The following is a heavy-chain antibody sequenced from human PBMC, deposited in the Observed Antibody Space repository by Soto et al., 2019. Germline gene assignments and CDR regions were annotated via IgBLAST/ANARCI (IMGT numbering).Heavy chain of an antibody. V-gene: IGHV3-33*01. Sequence: QVQLVESGGGVVQPGRSLRLSCAASGFTFSSYGMHWVRQAPGKGLEWVAVIWYDGSNKYYADSVKGRFTISRDNSKNTLHLQMNSLSAEDTAVYYCARDLYQYRGYDLHYWGQGTLVTVSS. CDR3: ARDLYQYRGYDLHY. CDR2: IWYDGSNK. J-gene: IGHJ4*02. D-gene: IGHD5-12*01. CDR1: GFTFSSYG.